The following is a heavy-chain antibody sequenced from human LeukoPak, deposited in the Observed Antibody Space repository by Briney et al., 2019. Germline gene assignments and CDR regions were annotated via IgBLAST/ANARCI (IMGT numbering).Heavy chain of an antibody. CDR3: ARDGVYYDILTGYPTDAFDI. Sequence: PSQTLSLTCAVSGGSISSGGYSWSWIRQPPGKGLEWIGYIYHSGTTYYNPSLKSRVTISVDTSKNQFSLKLSSVTAADTAVYYCARDGVYYDILTGYPTDAFDIWGQGTMVTVSS. CDR2: IYHSGTT. J-gene: IGHJ3*02. CDR1: GGSISSGGYS. V-gene: IGHV4-30-2*01. D-gene: IGHD3-9*01.